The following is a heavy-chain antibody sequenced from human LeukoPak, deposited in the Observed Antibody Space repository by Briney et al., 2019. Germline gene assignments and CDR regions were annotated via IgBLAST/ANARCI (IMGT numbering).Heavy chain of an antibody. V-gene: IGHV1-2*02. J-gene: IGHJ4*02. CDR2: INPNNGGT. Sequence: ASVKVSCKASGYIFSDYWIHWVRQAPGQGLEYMGWINPNNGGTDYAQKFQGRVTMTRDTSITTAYMELSSLRSDDTAVYFCARGFQGVAYDYWGQGTLVTVSS. D-gene: IGHD2-21*01. CDR1: GYIFSDYW. CDR3: ARGFQGVAYDY.